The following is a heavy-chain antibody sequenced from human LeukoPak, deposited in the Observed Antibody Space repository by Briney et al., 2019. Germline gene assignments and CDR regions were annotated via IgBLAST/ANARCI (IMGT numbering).Heavy chain of an antibody. CDR3: ATAVKGWFDP. CDR1: GGSISSYY. D-gene: IGHD6-19*01. V-gene: IGHV4-59*01. J-gene: IGHJ5*02. CDR2: IYYSGST. Sequence: SQTLSLTCTVSGGSISSYYWSWIRQPPGKGLEWIGYIYYSGSTNYNPSLKSRVTISVDTSKNQFSLKLSSVTAADTAVYYCATAVKGWFDPWGQGTLVTVSS.